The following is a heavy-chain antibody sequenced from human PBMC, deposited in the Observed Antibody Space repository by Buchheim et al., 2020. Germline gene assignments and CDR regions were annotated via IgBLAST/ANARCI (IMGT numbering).Heavy chain of an antibody. CDR1: GFTFSSSG. D-gene: IGHD3-16*01. CDR3: AKPPGDGFDY. V-gene: IGHV3-30*18. CDR2: ISYDGSNK. J-gene: IGHJ4*02. Sequence: QVQLVESGGGVVQPGRSLRLSCAASGFTFSSSGMHWVRQAPGKGLEWVAVISYDGSNKYYADSVKGRFTISRDNSKKLLYLQMNSQRAEDTAVYYCAKPPGDGFDYWGQGTL.